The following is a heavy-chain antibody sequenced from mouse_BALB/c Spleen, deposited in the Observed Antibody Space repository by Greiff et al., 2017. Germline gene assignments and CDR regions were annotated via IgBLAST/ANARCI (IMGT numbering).Heavy chain of an antibody. D-gene: IGHD2-4*01. Sequence: EVKLVESGPGLVKPSQSLSLTCSVTGYSITSGYYWNWIRQFPGNKLEWMGYISYDGSNNYNPSLKNRISITRDTSKNQFFLKLNSVTTEDTATYYCARKGLGTATMITTREFAYWGQGTLVTVSA. J-gene: IGHJ3*01. CDR2: ISYDGSN. V-gene: IGHV3-6*02. CDR3: ARKGLGTATMITTREFAY. CDR1: GYSITSGYY.